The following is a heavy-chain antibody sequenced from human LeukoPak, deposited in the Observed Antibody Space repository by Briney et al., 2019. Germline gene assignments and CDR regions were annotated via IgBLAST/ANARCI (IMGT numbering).Heavy chain of an antibody. CDR3: AMGYYGSGSRYYYYYMDV. Sequence: ASVKVSCKASGYTFTSYAINWVRQAPGQGLEWMGWINTNTGNPTYAQGFTGRFVFSLDTSVSTAYLQISSLKAEDTAVYYCAMGYYGSGSRYYYYYMDVWGKGTTVTVSS. D-gene: IGHD3-10*01. J-gene: IGHJ6*03. V-gene: IGHV7-4-1*02. CDR1: GYTFTSYA. CDR2: INTNTGNP.